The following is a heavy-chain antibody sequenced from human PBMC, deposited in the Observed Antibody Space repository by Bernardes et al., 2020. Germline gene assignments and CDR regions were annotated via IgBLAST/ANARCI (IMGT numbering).Heavy chain of an antibody. D-gene: IGHD6-13*01. CDR3: ARDEGTGYSSSWYGPDY. CDR1: GFTFRSYW. V-gene: IGHV3-7*01. J-gene: IGHJ4*02. Sequence: GSSLRPSCAASGFTFRSYWMSWVRQAPGKGLEWVANINQDGSEKYYVDSVKGRFTISRDSAKTSLYLQMNSLRAEDTAVYYCARDEGTGYSSSWYGPDYWGQGTLVNVSS. CDR2: INQDGSEK.